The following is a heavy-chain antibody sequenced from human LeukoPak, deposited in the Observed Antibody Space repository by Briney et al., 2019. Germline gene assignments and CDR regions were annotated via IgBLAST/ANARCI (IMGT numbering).Heavy chain of an antibody. Sequence: GGSLRLSCAASGFTFSSYAMSWVRQAPGKGLEWVSGVSGSGGSTYCADSVKGRFTVSRDTSKNTLYLQMNSLRAEDTAVYYCAKDQEYCSSTSCYGGDYFDYWGQGTLVTVSS. J-gene: IGHJ4*02. V-gene: IGHV3-23*01. CDR1: GFTFSSYA. CDR3: AKDQEYCSSTSCYGGDYFDY. D-gene: IGHD2-2*01. CDR2: VSGSGGST.